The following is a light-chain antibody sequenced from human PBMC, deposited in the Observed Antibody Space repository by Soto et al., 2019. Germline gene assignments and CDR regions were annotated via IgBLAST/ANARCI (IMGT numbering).Light chain of an antibody. CDR1: SSNIGAGYD. CDR2: GNS. Sequence: QSVLTQAPSVSGAPGQRVTISCTGSSSNIGAGYDVHWYQQLPGTAPKLLIYGNSNRPSGVPDRFSGSKSGTSASLAITGLQAEVEADYYCQSYDSSLSGSVVFGGGTKLTVL. V-gene: IGLV1-40*01. CDR3: QSYDSSLSGSVV. J-gene: IGLJ2*01.